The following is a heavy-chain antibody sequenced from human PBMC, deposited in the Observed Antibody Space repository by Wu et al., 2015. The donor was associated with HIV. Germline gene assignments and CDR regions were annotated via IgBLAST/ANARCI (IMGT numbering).Heavy chain of an antibody. D-gene: IGHD5-12*01. CDR2: INPSGGST. Sequence: QVQLVQSGAEVKKPGASVKVSCKASGYTFTSYYMHWVRQAPGQGLEWMGIINPSGGSTSYAQKFQGRVTMTRDTSTSTVYMELSSLRSEDTAVYYCARVYSGYDQTNYYYYGMDVWGQGTTVTVSS. V-gene: IGHV1-46*01. CDR3: ARVYSGYDQTNYYYYGMDV. CDR1: GYTFTSYY. J-gene: IGHJ6*02.